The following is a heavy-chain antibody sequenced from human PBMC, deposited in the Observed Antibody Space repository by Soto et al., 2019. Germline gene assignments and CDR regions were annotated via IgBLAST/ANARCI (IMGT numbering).Heavy chain of an antibody. CDR3: ARHKIAIFGVVIRPMYNWFDL. CDR1: GGSISSSSYY. V-gene: IGHV4-39*01. D-gene: IGHD3-3*01. J-gene: IGHJ5*02. CDR2: IYYSGST. Sequence: SETLSLTCTVSGGSISSSSYYWGWIRQPPGKGLEWIGSIYYSGSTYYNPSLKSRVTISVDTSKNLFSLKLSSVTAADTAVYYCARHKIAIFGVVIRPMYNWFDLWGQGTLVTVSS.